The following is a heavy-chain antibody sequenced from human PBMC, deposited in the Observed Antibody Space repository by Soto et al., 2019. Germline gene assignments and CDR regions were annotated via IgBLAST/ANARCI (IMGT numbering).Heavy chain of an antibody. Sequence: GGSLRLSCAASGFTFSSYAMSWARQAPGKGMEWVSAISGSGGSTYYADSAKGRLTISRDNSKNTLYLHMNSLRAEDTAVYYCAKDRGMVRDYYFDYWGQGTLVTVSS. CDR3: AKDRGMVRDYYFDY. D-gene: IGHD3-10*01. V-gene: IGHV3-23*01. CDR1: GFTFSSYA. J-gene: IGHJ4*02. CDR2: ISGSGGST.